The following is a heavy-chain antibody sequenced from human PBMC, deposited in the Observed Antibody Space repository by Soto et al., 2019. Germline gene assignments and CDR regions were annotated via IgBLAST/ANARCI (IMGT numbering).Heavy chain of an antibody. J-gene: IGHJ3*02. CDR3: AREDRSWRHDAFDI. Sequence: QVQLVESGGGVVQPGRSLRLSCAASGFTFSSYAMHWVRQAPGKGLEWVAVISYDGSNKYYADSVKGRFTISRDNSKNTLYLQMNSLRAEATAVYYCAREDRSWRHDAFDIWGQGTMVTVSS. CDR1: GFTFSSYA. CDR2: ISYDGSNK. D-gene: IGHD6-13*01. V-gene: IGHV3-30-3*01.